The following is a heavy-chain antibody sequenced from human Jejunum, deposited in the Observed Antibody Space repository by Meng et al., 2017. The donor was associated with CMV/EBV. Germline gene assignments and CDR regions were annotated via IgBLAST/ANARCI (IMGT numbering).Heavy chain of an antibody. CDR2: IYHSGST. V-gene: IGHV4-4*02. CDR1: GGSLSSRNW. J-gene: IGHJ4*02. CDR3: ARVGAYCGGDCYHPR. Sequence: HVPLQEAGPGLGKPSGPLSLTCPVSGGSLSSRNWWSWVRQPPGKGLEWIGEIYHSGSTNYNPSLKSRVTISVDESKNQFSLRLSSVTAADTAVYYCARVGAYCGGDCYHPRWGQGTLVTVSS. D-gene: IGHD2-21*02.